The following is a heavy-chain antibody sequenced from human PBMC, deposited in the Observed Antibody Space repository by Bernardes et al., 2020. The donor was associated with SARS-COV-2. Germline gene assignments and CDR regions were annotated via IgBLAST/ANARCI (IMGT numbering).Heavy chain of an antibody. CDR2: IYWDDDK. CDR1: GFSLSTSGLG. V-gene: IGHV2-5*02. CDR3: AHWFGMITRAWFDP. D-gene: IGHD3-16*01. J-gene: IGHJ5*02. Sequence: SGPTLVKPTQTLTLTCTFSGFSLSTSGLGVGWIRQPPGKALERLALIYWDDDKRYSPSLKSRLTITKDTSKNQVVLTMTNMDPVDTATYYCAHWFGMITRAWFDPWGQGILVTVSS.